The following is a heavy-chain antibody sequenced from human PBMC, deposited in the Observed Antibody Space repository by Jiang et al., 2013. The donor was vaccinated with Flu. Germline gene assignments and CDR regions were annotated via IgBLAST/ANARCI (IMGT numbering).Heavy chain of an antibody. CDR2: ISAYNGNT. Sequence: APGQGLEWMGWISAYNGNTNYAQKLQGRVTMTTDTSTSTAYMELRSLRSDDTAVYYCARDRRTFGGVIAAAARENFDPWGQGTLVTVSS. V-gene: IGHV1-18*01. D-gene: IGHD3-16*02. CDR3: ARDRRTFGGVIAAAARENFDP. J-gene: IGHJ5*02.